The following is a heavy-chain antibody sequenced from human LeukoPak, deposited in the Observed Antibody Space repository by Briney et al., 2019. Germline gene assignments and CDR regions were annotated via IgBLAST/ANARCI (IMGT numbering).Heavy chain of an antibody. J-gene: IGHJ6*03. CDR1: GGTFSSYA. D-gene: IGHD2-2*01. CDR3: ARVVVVPADLKYYYYYYYMDV. CDR2: IIPIFGTA. Sequence: ASVKVSCKASGGTFSSYAISWARQAPGQGLEWMGGIIPIFGTANYAQKFQGRVTITTDKSTSTAYMELSSLRSEDTAVYYCARVVVVPADLKYYYYYYYMDVWGKGTTVTVSS. V-gene: IGHV1-69*05.